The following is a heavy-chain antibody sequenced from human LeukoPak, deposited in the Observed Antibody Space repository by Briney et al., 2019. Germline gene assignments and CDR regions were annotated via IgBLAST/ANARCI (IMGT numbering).Heavy chain of an antibody. CDR1: GXSISSYY. CDR2: IYYSGST. J-gene: IGHJ3*02. V-gene: IGHV4-59*08. D-gene: IGHD6-19*01. Sequence: SETLSLTCSVSGXSISSYYWSWIRQPPGKGREWIGYIYYSGSTNYNPSLKSRVTMSVDTSKNQFSLKLTSVTAADTAVYYCARLRPVAGYDAFDIWGHGTMVTVSS. CDR3: ARLRPVAGYDAFDI.